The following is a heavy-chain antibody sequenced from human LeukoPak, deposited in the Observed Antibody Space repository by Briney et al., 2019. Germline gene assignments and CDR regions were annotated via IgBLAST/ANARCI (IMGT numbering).Heavy chain of an antibody. CDR1: GYTFTSYA. D-gene: IGHD5-24*01. Sequence: ASVKVSCKASGYTFTSYAMHWVRQAPGQRLEWMGWINAGNSNTKYSQKFQGRVTITRDTSASTAYMELSSLRSEDTAVYYCARMGMAPTRSYYYGMDVWGQGTTVTVSS. CDR3: ARMGMAPTRSYYYGMDV. J-gene: IGHJ6*02. V-gene: IGHV1-3*01. CDR2: INAGNSNT.